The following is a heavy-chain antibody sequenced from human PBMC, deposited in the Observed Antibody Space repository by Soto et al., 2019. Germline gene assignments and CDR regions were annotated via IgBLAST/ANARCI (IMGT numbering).Heavy chain of an antibody. CDR1: VGSISSGGYS. CDR2: LFHSGST. V-gene: IGHV4-30-2*01. D-gene: IGHD1-26*01. J-gene: IGHJ2*01. Sequence: QLQLQASGSGLVKPSQTLSLTCAVSVGSISSGGYSWSWLRQPPGQGLEWIGYLFHSGSTYYNPSTESRLTISGDGSTYPFSLELSTVTAADTAVYYCAREGGSVSPDWYFNVWGIGTLLTVSS. CDR3: AREGGSVSPDWYFNV.